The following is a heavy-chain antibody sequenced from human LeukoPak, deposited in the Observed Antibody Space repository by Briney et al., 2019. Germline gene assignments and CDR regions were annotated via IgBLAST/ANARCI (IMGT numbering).Heavy chain of an antibody. D-gene: IGHD3-22*01. J-gene: IGHJ3*02. CDR3: ARSRYYYDSSGKYHRGVFDI. Sequence: SETLSLTCTVSGGSISSSSYYWGWIRQPPGKGLEWIGSIYYSGSTYYNPSLKSRVTISVDTSKNQFSLKLSSVAAADTAVYYCARSRYYYDSSGKYHRGVFDIWGQGTMVTVSS. CDR2: IYYSGST. V-gene: IGHV4-39*01. CDR1: GGSISSSSYY.